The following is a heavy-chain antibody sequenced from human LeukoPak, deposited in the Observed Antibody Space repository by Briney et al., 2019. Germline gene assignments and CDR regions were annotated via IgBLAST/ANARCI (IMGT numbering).Heavy chain of an antibody. CDR1: GFTFSSYG. Sequence: GRSLRLSCAASGFTFSSYGMHWVRQAPGKGLEWVAVIWYDGSNKYYADSVKGRFTISGDNSKNTLYLQMNSLRAEDTAVYYCARDRSSSWSGGNWFDPWGQGTLVTVSS. D-gene: IGHD6-13*01. V-gene: IGHV3-33*01. CDR3: ARDRSSSWSGGNWFDP. CDR2: IWYDGSNK. J-gene: IGHJ5*02.